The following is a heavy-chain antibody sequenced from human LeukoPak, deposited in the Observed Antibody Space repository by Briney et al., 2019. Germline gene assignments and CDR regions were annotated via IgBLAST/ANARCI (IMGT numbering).Heavy chain of an antibody. J-gene: IGHJ6*02. CDR2: VNHSGST. CDR1: GGXFSGYS. V-gene: IGHV4-34*01. Sequence: PSETLSLTCAVYGGXFSGYSCSWIRQPPGKGLEWIGEVNHSGSTNYNPSLKSRVTILVDMSKKQFSLKMRSVTAADTAVYYCARVRSNFYYYGMDVWGQGTTVTASS. CDR3: ARVRSNFYYYGMDV.